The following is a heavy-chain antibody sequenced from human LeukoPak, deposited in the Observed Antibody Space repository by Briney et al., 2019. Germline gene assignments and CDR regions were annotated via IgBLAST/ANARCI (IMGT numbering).Heavy chain of an antibody. J-gene: IGHJ4*02. CDR1: GFTFSSYS. Sequence: GGSLRLSCAASGFTFSSYSMNWVRQAPGKGLEWVSYISSGSSTIYYADSVKGRFTISRDNAKNSLYLQMNSLRAEDTAVYYCADPLFDYWGQGTLVTVSS. CDR3: ADPLFDY. V-gene: IGHV3-48*01. CDR2: ISSGSSTI.